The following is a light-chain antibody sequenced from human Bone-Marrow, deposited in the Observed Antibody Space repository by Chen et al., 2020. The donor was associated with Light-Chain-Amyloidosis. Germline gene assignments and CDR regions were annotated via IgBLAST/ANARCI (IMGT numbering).Light chain of an antibody. V-gene: IGLV6-57*01. J-gene: IGLJ3*02. Sequence: NFMLTQPHSVSESPGKTVIISCTRSSGSIATNYVQWYQQRPGSFPTTVIYEDDQRPSGVPDRFSGPNARSSNSATLTIYGLKTEDEADYYCQSYQGSSQGVFGGGTKLTVL. CDR2: EDD. CDR3: QSYQGSSQGV. CDR1: SGSIATNY.